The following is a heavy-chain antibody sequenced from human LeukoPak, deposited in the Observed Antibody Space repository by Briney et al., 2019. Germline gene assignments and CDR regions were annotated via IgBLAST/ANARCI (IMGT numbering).Heavy chain of an antibody. CDR2: IKQDGSET. CDR1: GLTLSNYW. D-gene: IGHD3-22*01. J-gene: IGHJ4*02. CDR3: VSTMTFDY. V-gene: IGHV3-7*01. Sequence: GGSLRLSCAVCGLTLSNYWMSWVRQAPGRGLEWVANIKQDGSETYYVDSVKGRFTISRDNAKSSVYLQMNSLRVEDTAVYFCVSTMTFDYWGQGTLVTVSS.